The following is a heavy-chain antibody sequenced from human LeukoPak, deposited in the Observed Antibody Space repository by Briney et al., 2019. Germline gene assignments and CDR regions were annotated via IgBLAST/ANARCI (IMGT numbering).Heavy chain of an antibody. Sequence: SETLSLTCAVYGGSFSGYYWSWIRQPPGKGLEWIGEINHSGGTNYNPSLKSRVTISVDTSKNQFSLKLSSVTAADTAVYYCARGVRVVVPANYYYGMDVWGQGTTVTVSS. CDR1: GGSFSGYY. V-gene: IGHV4-34*01. D-gene: IGHD2-2*01. CDR2: INHSGGT. J-gene: IGHJ6*02. CDR3: ARGVRVVVPANYYYGMDV.